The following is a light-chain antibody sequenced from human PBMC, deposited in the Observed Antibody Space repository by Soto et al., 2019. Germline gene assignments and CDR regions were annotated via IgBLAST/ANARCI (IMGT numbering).Light chain of an antibody. Sequence: EIVLTQSPGTLSLSPGERATLSCRASQSVSSSYLAWYQQKPGQAPRLLIYGASSRATGIPDKFSGSGSGTELTITISRLEPEDFAVYYCEQYGSSPPWTFGQGTKVEI. CDR3: EQYGSSPPWT. V-gene: IGKV3-20*01. CDR2: GAS. J-gene: IGKJ1*01. CDR1: QSVSSSY.